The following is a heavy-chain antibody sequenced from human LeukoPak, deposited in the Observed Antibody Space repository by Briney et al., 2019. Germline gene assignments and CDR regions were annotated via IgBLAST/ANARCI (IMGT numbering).Heavy chain of an antibody. CDR1: GYTFTSYD. V-gene: IGHV1-2*02. J-gene: IGHJ2*01. Sequence: ASVKVSCKASGYTFTSYDINWVRQATGQGLEWMGWINPNSGGTNYAQRFQGRVTMTRDTSISTAYMELSKLRSDDTAVYYCARDGAGVGYWYFDLWGRGTLVTVSS. CDR2: INPNSGGT. D-gene: IGHD1-26*01. CDR3: ARDGAGVGYWYFDL.